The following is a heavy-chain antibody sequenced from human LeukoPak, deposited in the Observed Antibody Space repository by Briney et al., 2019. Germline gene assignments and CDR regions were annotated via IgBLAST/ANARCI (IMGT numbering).Heavy chain of an antibody. CDR1: RFTFSSYG. V-gene: IGHV3-33*06. CDR2: IWYDGSNK. J-gene: IGHJ4*02. Sequence: PGGSLRLSCAASRFTFSSYGMHWVRQAPGKGLEWVAVIWYDGSNKYYADSVKGRFTISRDNPKNTLYLQMNSLRAEDTAVYYCAKDDHDILTGYSPGGFDYWGQGTLVTVSS. CDR3: AKDDHDILTGYSPGGFDY. D-gene: IGHD3-9*01.